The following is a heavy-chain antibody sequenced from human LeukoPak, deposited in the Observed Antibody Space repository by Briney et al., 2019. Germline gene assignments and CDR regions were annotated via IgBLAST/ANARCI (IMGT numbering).Heavy chain of an antibody. Sequence: SETLSLTCAVSGYSISSGYYWGWIRRPPGKGLEWVGSIYHSGCTYYNPSLKSRVTISVDTSKNQFSLKLSSVTAADTAAYYCADGGSYNAFDIWGQGTMVTVSS. D-gene: IGHD1-26*01. CDR1: GYSISSGYY. CDR3: ADGGSYNAFDI. J-gene: IGHJ3*02. V-gene: IGHV4-38-2*01. CDR2: IYHSGCT.